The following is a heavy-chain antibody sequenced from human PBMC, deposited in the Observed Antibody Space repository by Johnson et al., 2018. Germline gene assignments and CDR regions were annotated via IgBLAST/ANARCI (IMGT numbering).Heavy chain of an antibody. V-gene: IGHV3-30-3*01. CDR2: ISYDGSTQ. CDR1: GFTFSSYA. D-gene: IGHD5-24*01. Sequence: QVQLVESGGGVVQPGRSLRLSCAASGFTFSSYAMHWVRQAPGKGLEWVAVISYDGSTQYYAASVKGRFTISRENSKNTRYLQMNSLRAEDRAGYYWAGREMATINYYSCGMDVWGQGTTVTVSS. CDR3: AGREMATINYYSCGMDV. J-gene: IGHJ6*02.